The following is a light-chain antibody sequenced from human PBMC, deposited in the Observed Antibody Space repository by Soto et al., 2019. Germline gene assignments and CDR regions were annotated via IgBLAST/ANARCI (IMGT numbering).Light chain of an antibody. Sequence: EIRVSQSPSTLSGSIGDRVTITCRASQTISSWLAWYQQKPGKAPKLLIYKASTLKSGVPSRFSGSGSGTEFTLTISSLQPDDFATYYCQHYNSYSEAFGQGTKV. V-gene: IGKV1-5*03. CDR2: KAS. CDR1: QTISSW. J-gene: IGKJ1*01. CDR3: QHYNSYSEA.